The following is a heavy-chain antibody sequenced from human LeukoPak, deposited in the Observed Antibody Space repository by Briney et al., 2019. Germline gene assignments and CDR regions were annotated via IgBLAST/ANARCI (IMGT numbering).Heavy chain of an antibody. Sequence: PSETLSLTCTVSGGSISSYYWSWIRQPPGKGLEWIGYIYYSGSTNYNPSLKSRVTISVDTSKNQFSLKLNSVTAADTAVYYCARSGSYHNNFDYWGQGTLVTVSS. CDR2: IYYSGST. CDR3: ARSGSYHNNFDY. CDR1: GGSISSYY. D-gene: IGHD1-26*01. V-gene: IGHV4-59*01. J-gene: IGHJ4*02.